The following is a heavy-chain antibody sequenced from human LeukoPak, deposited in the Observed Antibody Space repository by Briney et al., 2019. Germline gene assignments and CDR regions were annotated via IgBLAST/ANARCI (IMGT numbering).Heavy chain of an antibody. D-gene: IGHD6-19*01. CDR1: GCGCSSYG. Sequence: GRSLRRSCEASGCGCSSYGMHWVRQAPGKGLEWVAFIRSNGGNKFYADAVKGRFTISRDNSNHTPYVQMNGLRPEDTAVYYCAKDRGSGMPPNFDYWGQGTLVTVSS. CDR3: AKDRGSGMPPNFDY. J-gene: IGHJ4*02. V-gene: IGHV3-30*02. CDR2: IRSNGGNK.